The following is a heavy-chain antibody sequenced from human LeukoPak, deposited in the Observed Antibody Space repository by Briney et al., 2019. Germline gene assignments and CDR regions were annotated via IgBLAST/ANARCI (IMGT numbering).Heavy chain of an antibody. CDR1: GGSFSGYY. CDR3: ARGGRSYYYYYYRDV. V-gene: IGHV4-34*01. CDR2: INHSGST. Sequence: SETLSLTCAVYGGSFSGYYWSWIRQPPAEGREWIGEINHSGSTNYNPSLKSRVTISVDTSKTQYSLKLSPVTGADTAVYYCARGGRSYYYYYYRDVWGKGTTVTVSS. J-gene: IGHJ6*03.